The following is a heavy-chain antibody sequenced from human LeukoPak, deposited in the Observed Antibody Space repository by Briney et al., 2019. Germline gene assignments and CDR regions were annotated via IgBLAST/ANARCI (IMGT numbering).Heavy chain of an antibody. V-gene: IGHV3-23*01. CDR2: ISGSGGST. CDR3: AKARLCFGELDY. CDR1: GFTFSSYA. Sequence: PGGSLRLSCAASGFTFSSYAMSWVRHAPGKGPEWVSAISGSGGSTYYADSVKGWFTISRDNSTNTLYLQMNSLRAEDTAVYYCAKARLCFGELDYWGQGTLVTVSS. J-gene: IGHJ4*02. D-gene: IGHD3-10*01.